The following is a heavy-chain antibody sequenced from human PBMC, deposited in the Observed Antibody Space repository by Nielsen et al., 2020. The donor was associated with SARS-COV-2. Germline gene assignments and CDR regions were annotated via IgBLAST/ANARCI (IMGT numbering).Heavy chain of an antibody. CDR1: GFTFSSYS. CDR3: ARESCSSTSCYEGWFDP. CDR2: ISSSSTI. V-gene: IGHV3-48*01. J-gene: IGHJ5*02. D-gene: IGHD2-2*01. Sequence: GESLKISCAASGFTFSSYSMNWVRQAPGKGLEWVSYISSSSTIYYADSVKGRFTISRDNAKNSLYLQMNSLRAEDTAVYYCARESCSSTSCYEGWFDPWGQGTLVTVSS.